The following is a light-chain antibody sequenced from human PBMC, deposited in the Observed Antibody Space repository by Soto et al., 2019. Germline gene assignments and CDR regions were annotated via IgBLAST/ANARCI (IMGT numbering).Light chain of an antibody. Sequence: SYELTQPPSVSVAPGQTARITSGGNNIGSKSVHWYQQKPGQAPVLVVYDDSDRPSGIPERFSGSNSGNTATLTISRVEAGDEADYYCQVWDSSSDHPHYVFGTGTQLTVL. J-gene: IGLJ1*01. CDR2: DDS. CDR3: QVWDSSSDHPHYV. V-gene: IGLV3-21*02. CDR1: NIGSKS.